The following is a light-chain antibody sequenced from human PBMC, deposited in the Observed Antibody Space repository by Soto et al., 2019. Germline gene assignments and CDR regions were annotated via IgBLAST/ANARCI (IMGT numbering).Light chain of an antibody. CDR3: CSYAGSSTV. CDR1: SSDVGSYNL. V-gene: IGLV2-23*01. Sequence: QSVLTQPASLSGSPGQSITISCTGTSSDVGSYNLVSWYQQHPGKAPKLMIYEGSKRPSGVSNRFSGSKSGNTASLTISGVQAEDEADYYCCSYAGSSTVFGGGTKVTVL. CDR2: EGS. J-gene: IGLJ2*01.